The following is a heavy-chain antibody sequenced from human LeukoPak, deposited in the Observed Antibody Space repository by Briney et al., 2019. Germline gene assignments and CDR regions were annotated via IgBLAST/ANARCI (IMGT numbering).Heavy chain of an antibody. CDR3: AKPGYYDFWSGDSDAFDI. V-gene: IGHV3-30*18. D-gene: IGHD3-3*01. J-gene: IGHJ3*02. Sequence: GGSLRLSCAASGFTFTNQAMSWVRQAPGKGLEWVAVISYDGSNKYYADSVKGRFTISRDNSKNTLYLQMNSLRAEDTAVYYCAKPGYYDFWSGDSDAFDIWGQGTMVTVSS. CDR1: GFTFTNQA. CDR2: ISYDGSNK.